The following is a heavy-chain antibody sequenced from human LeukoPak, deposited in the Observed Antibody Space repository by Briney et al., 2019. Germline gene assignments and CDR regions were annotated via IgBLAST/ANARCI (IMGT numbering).Heavy chain of an antibody. D-gene: IGHD1-26*01. CDR1: RFTFSIYS. J-gene: IGHJ4*02. CDR2: ISSSSSNI. CDR3: ARSRGATNPYGDFDY. V-gene: IGHV3-48*01. Sequence: GGPLRLSCAASRFTFSIYSMNWVRQAPGRGLEWVSYISSSSSNIYYADSVKGRFTISRDNVQNSLYLQMQSLRAEDTAVYFCARSRGATNPYGDFDYWGQGTLVTVSS.